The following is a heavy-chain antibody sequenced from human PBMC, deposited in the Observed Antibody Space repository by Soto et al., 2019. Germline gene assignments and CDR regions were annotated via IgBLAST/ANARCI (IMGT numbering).Heavy chain of an antibody. V-gene: IGHV3-7*01. D-gene: IGHD5-12*01. Sequence: EVQLVESGGGLVQPGGSLRLSCVASRFTFSTFWMTWVRQAPGKGLEWVANIKQDGSEKYYVDSVKGRFTISRDNVENSLYLQMNSLRAEDTALYYCARTVPTISGDVLNYWGQGTLVTVSS. CDR3: ARTVPTISGDVLNY. CDR1: RFTFSTFW. CDR2: IKQDGSEK. J-gene: IGHJ4*02.